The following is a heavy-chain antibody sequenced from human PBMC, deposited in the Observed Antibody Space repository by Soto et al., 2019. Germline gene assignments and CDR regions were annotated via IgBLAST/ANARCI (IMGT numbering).Heavy chain of an antibody. J-gene: IGHJ6*02. CDR1: GGSFSRQY. CDR2: INHSGRT. Sequence: PPETLCHSYAVNGGSFSRQYWSWIRQPPGRALEWIGEINHSGRTNLNPSLKSRVSTSVDTSKNHFSLRLSYVTAADTAVYYCARGPRCINTACSNDYYHFGLDVWGQGTTVT. CDR3: ARGPRCINTACSNDYYHFGLDV. D-gene: IGHD2-2*01. V-gene: IGHV4-34*01.